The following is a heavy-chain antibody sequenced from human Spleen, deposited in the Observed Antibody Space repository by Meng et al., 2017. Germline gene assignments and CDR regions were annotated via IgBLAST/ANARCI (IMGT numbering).Heavy chain of an antibody. CDR2: IKQDGSEE. D-gene: IGHD1-14*01. Sequence: GESLKISCAASGFTFSSYWMSWVRQAPGKGLEWVANIKQDGSEEYYVDSVRGRFTISRDNAKHSLSLQMNSLRAEDTAVYYCAGGRINHWGQGTRVTGSS. CDR3: AGGRINH. CDR1: GFTFSSYW. V-gene: IGHV3-7*01. J-gene: IGHJ5*02.